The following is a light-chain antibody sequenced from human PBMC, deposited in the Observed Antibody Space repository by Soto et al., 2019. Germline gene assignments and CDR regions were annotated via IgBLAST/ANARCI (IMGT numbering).Light chain of an antibody. J-gene: IGLJ1*01. V-gene: IGLV1-40*01. CDR2: GNS. CDR3: QSYDSSLSGFYV. Sequence: QSVLTQPASVSGSPGQSITISCTGTSSNVGACNDVHWYQQHPGTAPRLLIYGNSNRPSGVPDRFSGSKSGTSASLAITGLQAEDEADYYCQSYDSSLSGFYVFGTGTKVTVL. CDR1: SSNVGACND.